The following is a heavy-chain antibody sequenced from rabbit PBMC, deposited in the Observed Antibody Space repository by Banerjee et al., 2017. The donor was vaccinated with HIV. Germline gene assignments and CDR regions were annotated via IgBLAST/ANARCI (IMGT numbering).Heavy chain of an antibody. CDR3: GRGDYYGTGDYNL. CDR1: GFSFSSGYH. CDR2: ITTGSGTT. Sequence: QSLEESGGDLVKPGASLTLTCTASGFSFSSGYHMCWVRQAPGKGLEWIGCITTGSGTTYYANWAKDRFTVSKPSSTTVTLQMTSLTAADTATYFCGRGDYYGTGDYNLWGPGTLVT. J-gene: IGHJ4*01. D-gene: IGHD7-1*01. V-gene: IGHV1S40*01.